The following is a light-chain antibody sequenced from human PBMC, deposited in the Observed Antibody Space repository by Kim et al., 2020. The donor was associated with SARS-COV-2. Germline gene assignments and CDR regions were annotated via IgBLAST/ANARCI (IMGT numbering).Light chain of an antibody. V-gene: IGLV3-19*01. CDR1: GHRSYY. Sequence: ALDQKVRITCQGDGHRSYYASWYQQKPGQAPVLVIYGKNNRPSGIPDRFSSSSSGNTTSLTITGAQAEDEADYYSNSRDSSGNHLVFGGGTQLTVL. J-gene: IGLJ2*01. CDR3: NSRDSSGNHLV. CDR2: GKN.